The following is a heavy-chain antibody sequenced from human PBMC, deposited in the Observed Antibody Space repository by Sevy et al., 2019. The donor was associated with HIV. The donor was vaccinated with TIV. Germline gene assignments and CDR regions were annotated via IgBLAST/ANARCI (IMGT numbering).Heavy chain of an antibody. CDR2: VTPNSGAT. D-gene: IGHD6-19*01. CDR3: AGQSLGWYNWFDL. V-gene: IGHV1-2*06. Sequence: ASVKVSCKASGYNFYIHWVRQAPGQGLEWMGRVTPNSGATTYAQRFQGRVAMTMDTSIRTANMGLSGLKSDDTAIYYCAGQSLGWYNWFDLWGQGTLVTVSS. J-gene: IGHJ5*02. CDR1: GYNFY.